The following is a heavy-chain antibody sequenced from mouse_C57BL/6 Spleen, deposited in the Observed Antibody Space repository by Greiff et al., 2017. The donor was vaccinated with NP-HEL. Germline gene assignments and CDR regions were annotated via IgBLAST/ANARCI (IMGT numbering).Heavy chain of an antibody. CDR1: GFSFNTYA. D-gene: IGHD1-1*02. CDR3: VRQGVGFDY. J-gene: IGHJ2*01. Sequence: EVQVVESGGGLVQPKGSLKLSCAASGFSFNTYAMNWVRQAPGKGLEWVARIRSKSNNYATYYADSVKDRFTISRDDSESMLYLQMNNLKTEDTAMYYCVRQGVGFDYWGQGTTLTVSS. CDR2: IRSKSNNYAT. V-gene: IGHV10-1*01.